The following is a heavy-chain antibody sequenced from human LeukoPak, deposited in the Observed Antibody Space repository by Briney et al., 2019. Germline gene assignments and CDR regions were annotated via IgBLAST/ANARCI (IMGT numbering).Heavy chain of an antibody. CDR3: ARGGRDSYDSNWFDP. J-gene: IGHJ5*02. D-gene: IGHD5-18*01. V-gene: IGHV4-30-2*01. CDR2: IYHSGST. CDR1: GGSVSSGSYS. Sequence: SETLSLTCTVSGGSVSSGSYSWSWIRQPPGKGLEWIGYIYHSGSTYYNPSLKSRVTISVDRSKNQFSLKLSSVTAADTAVYYCARGGRDSYDSNWFDPWGQGTLVTVSS.